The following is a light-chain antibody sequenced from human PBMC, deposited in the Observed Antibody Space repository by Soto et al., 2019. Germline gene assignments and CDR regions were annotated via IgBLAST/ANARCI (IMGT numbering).Light chain of an antibody. Sequence: EIVLIQSPATLSLSPGERATLSCRASQSVSSYLAWYQQKPGQAPRLLIYDTSNRATGIPDRFSGSGSGTDFTLTISSLEPEDFAVYYCQQRTNWPLTFGGGTKVEIK. CDR1: QSVSSY. J-gene: IGKJ4*01. CDR2: DTS. V-gene: IGKV3-11*01. CDR3: QQRTNWPLT.